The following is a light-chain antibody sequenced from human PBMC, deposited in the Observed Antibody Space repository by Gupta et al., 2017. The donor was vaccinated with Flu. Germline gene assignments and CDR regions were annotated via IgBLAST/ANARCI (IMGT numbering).Light chain of an antibody. Sequence: QSALTQPRSVSGAPGQSVTLSCTGTSSDVGGYNYVSWYQQHPGKAPKLMIYDVTERPSGVPDRFSASKSDNTASLTISGLQAEDEADYYCCSYAGSNTLFFGGGTKVTVL. J-gene: IGLJ2*01. V-gene: IGLV2-11*01. CDR2: DVT. CDR3: CSYAGSNTLF. CDR1: SSDVGGYNY.